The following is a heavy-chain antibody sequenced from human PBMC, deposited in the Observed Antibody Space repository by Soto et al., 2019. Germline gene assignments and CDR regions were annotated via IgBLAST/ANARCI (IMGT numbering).Heavy chain of an antibody. V-gene: IGHV4-59*08. Sequence: SETLSLTCTVSGGSISNFYWSWIRQPPGKGLEWIGYVYYTGSASYNPSLKRRVTFSADSSRGQFSLRLNSVTAADTAVYYCARTVLGPDLLADSFVDYYYYMAVWGQGTTVTVSS. D-gene: IGHD3-9*01. CDR2: VYYTGSA. J-gene: IGHJ6*03. CDR1: GGSISNFY. CDR3: ARTVLGPDLLADSFVDYYYYMAV.